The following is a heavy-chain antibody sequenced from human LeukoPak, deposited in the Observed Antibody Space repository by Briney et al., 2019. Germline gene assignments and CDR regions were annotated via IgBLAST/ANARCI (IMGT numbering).Heavy chain of an antibody. V-gene: IGHV1-3*01. CDR2: INAGNGNT. CDR3: ARAPSGVVVAANNWFDP. CDR1: GYTFTSYA. J-gene: IGHJ5*02. Sequence: ASVKVSCKASGYTFTSYAMHWVRQAPGQRLEWMGGINAGNGNTKYSQKFQGRVTITRDTSASTAYMELSSLRSEDTAVYYCARAPSGVVVAANNWFDPWGQGTLVTVSS. D-gene: IGHD2-15*01.